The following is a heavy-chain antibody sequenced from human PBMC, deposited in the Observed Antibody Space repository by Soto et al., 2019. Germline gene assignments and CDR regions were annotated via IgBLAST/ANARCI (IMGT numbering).Heavy chain of an antibody. V-gene: IGHV3-23*01. J-gene: IGHJ6*02. CDR2: ISGSGGST. D-gene: IGHD2-15*01. CDR1: GFTFSSYA. Sequence: EVQLLESGGGLVQPGGSLRLSCAASGFTFSSYAMSWVRQAPGKGLDWVSAISGSGGSTYYADSVKGRFTISRDNSKNTLYLQMNSLRAEDTAVYYCAKTRVVVAATPFYYYGMDVWGQGTTVTVSS. CDR3: AKTRVVVAATPFYYYGMDV.